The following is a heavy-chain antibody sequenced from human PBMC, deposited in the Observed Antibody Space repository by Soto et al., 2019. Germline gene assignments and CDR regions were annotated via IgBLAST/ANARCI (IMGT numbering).Heavy chain of an antibody. D-gene: IGHD6-19*01. J-gene: IGHJ6*02. V-gene: IGHV4-34*01. CDR1: GGSFSGYY. Sequence: PSETLSLTCAVYGGSFSGYYWSWIRQPPGKGLEWIGEINHSGSTNYNPSLKSRVTISVDTSKNQFSLKLSSVTAADTAVYYCATNTKLYSSGWQYYYYYGMDVWGQGTTVTVSS. CDR3: ATNTKLYSSGWQYYYYYGMDV. CDR2: INHSGST.